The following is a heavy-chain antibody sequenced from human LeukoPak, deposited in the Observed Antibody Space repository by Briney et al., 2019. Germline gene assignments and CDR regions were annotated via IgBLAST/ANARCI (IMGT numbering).Heavy chain of an antibody. J-gene: IGHJ4*02. Sequence: PSETLSLTCAVYGGSFSGYYWSWIRQPPGKGLEWIGEINHSGSTNYNPSLKSRVTISVDTSKNQFSLKLSSVTAEDTAVCYCARGMIAPRTYYYDSSGYYNDYWGQGTLVTVSS. CDR3: ARGMIAPRTYYYDSSGYYNDY. V-gene: IGHV4-34*01. CDR2: INHSGST. D-gene: IGHD3-22*01. CDR1: GGSFSGYY.